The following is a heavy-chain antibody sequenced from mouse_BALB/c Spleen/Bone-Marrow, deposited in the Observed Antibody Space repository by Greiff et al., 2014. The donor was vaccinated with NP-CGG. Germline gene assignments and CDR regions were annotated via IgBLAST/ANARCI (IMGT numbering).Heavy chain of an antibody. V-gene: IGHV14-3*02. J-gene: IGHJ3*01. CDR2: IDPANGNT. Sequence: EVKLQESGAELVKPGASVKLSCTASGFNIKDTYMHWVKQRPEQGLEWIGRIDPANGNTKYDPKFQGKATITADTSSNTAHLQLSSLTSEDTAGYYCAIYYYGSSGFAYWGQGTLVTVSA. D-gene: IGHD1-1*01. CDR1: GFNIKDTY. CDR3: AIYYYGSSGFAY.